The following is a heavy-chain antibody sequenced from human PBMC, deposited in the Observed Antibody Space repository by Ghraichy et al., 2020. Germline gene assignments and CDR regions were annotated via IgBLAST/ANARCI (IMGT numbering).Heavy chain of an antibody. CDR2: ISWNSGSI. Sequence: GGSLRLSCAASGFTFDDYAMHWVRQAPGKGLEWVSGISWNSGSIGYADSVKGRFTISRDNAKNSLYLQMNSLRAEDTALYYCAKSPVRVITTWYFDLWGRGTLVTVSS. V-gene: IGHV3-9*01. D-gene: IGHD3-22*01. J-gene: IGHJ2*01. CDR1: GFTFDDYA. CDR3: AKSPVRVITTWYFDL.